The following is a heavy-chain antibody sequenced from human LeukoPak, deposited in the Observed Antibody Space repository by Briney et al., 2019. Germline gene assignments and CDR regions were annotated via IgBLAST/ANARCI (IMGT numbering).Heavy chain of an antibody. CDR2: INHSGST. CDR1: GGSFSGYY. CDR3: ARRYFDRLLYRGYWFDP. J-gene: IGHJ5*02. Sequence: SETLSLTCAVYGGSFSGYYWSWIRQPPGKGLEWIGEINHSGSTNYNPSLKSRVTISVDTSKNQFSLKLSSVTAADTAVYYCARRYFDRLLYRGYWFDPWGQGTLVTVSS. D-gene: IGHD3-9*01. V-gene: IGHV4-34*01.